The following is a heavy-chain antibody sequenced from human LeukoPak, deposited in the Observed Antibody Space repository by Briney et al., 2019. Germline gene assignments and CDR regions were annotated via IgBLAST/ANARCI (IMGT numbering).Heavy chain of an antibody. CDR3: ARSDHHAHLSGSYFDFDY. D-gene: IGHD1-26*01. J-gene: IGHJ4*02. CDR1: GYTFTSYA. CDR2: INAGNGNT. V-gene: IGHV1-3*01. Sequence: GGALRLSCAASGYTFTSYAMHWVRQAPGQRREWMGWINAGNGNTKYSQKFQGRVTITRDTSASTAYMELSSLRSEDTAVYYCARSDHHAHLSGSYFDFDYWGQGTLVTVSS.